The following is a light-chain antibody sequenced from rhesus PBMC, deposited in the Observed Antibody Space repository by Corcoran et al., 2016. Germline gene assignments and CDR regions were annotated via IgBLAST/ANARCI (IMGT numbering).Light chain of an antibody. V-gene: IGKV1-22*01. Sequence: DIQMTQSPSSLSASVGDTVTITCRASQTISTWLAWYQQKPGKAPKLLIYQASTLQSGVPSRFSGSGSGTDFSLSISSLQSEDFATYFCQQYTSHPPTFGGGSKVELK. CDR3: QQYTSHPPT. CDR1: QTISTW. J-gene: IGKJ4*01. CDR2: QAS.